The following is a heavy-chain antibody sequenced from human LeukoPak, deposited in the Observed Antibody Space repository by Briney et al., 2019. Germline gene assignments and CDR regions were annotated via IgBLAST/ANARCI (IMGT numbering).Heavy chain of an antibody. J-gene: IGHJ5*02. CDR3: ARLRYSSGWDWFDP. CDR2: ISSSGSTI. Sequence: GGSLRLSCAASGFTFSSYEMNWGRQAPGKGLEWVSYISSSGSTIYYADSVKGRFTISRDNAKNSLYLQMNSLRAEDTAVYYCARLRYSSGWDWFDPWGQGTLVTVSS. V-gene: IGHV3-48*03. CDR1: GFTFSSYE. D-gene: IGHD6-19*01.